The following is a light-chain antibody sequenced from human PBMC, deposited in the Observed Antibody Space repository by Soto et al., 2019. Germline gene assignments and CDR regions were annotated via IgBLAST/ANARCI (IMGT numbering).Light chain of an antibody. CDR1: TSNIGAPYD. CDR3: AAWDDSLNAPWV. Sequence: QSVLTQPPSVSGAPGQRVSISCTGSTSNIGAPYDVHWYQHLPGTAPKLLIYGDNNRPSGVPDRFSGSKSGTSASLAISGLQSEDEADYYCAAWDDSLNAPWVFGGGTKVTVL. V-gene: IGLV1-40*01. J-gene: IGLJ3*02. CDR2: GDN.